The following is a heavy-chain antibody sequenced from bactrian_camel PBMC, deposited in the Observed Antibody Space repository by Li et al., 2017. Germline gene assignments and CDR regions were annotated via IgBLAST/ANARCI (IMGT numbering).Heavy chain of an antibody. J-gene: IGHJ4*01. V-gene: IGHV3S53*01. CDR3: ATLYTGISGCYSTSLDPASFDY. D-gene: IGHD3*01. CDR2: INRRGTT. Sequence: HVQLVESGGGSAQVGGSLRLSCAAASGYSAVTLCMGWFRQAPGKEREGVAVINRRGTTNYADSVKGRFTISKVNAESTLYLQMNSLKPEDTAIYYCATLYTGISGCYSTSLDPASFDYWGQGTQVTVS. CDR1: GYSAVTLC.